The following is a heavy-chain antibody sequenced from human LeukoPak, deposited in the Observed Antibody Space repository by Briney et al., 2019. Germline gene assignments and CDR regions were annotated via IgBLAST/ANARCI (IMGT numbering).Heavy chain of an antibody. CDR2: INHSGST. V-gene: IGHV4-34*01. D-gene: IGHD3-22*01. CDR3: ARGRITMIPRLDY. CDR1: GGSFSGYY. J-gene: IGHJ4*02. Sequence: SETLSLTCSVYGGSFSGYYWSWIRRPPGKGLEWIGEINHSGSTNYNPSLKSRVTISVDTSKNQFSLKLSSVTAADTAVYYCARGRITMIPRLDYWGQGTLVTVSS.